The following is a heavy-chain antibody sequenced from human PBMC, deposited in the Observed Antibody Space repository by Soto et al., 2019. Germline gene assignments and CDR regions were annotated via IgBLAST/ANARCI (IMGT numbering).Heavy chain of an antibody. CDR3: AKDPDYGDGAGSGAFDI. CDR2: ISDSGGST. Sequence: EVQLLESGGGLVQPGGSLRLSCAASGFSFSSYGMSWVRQAPGKGLEWVSGISDSGGSTYYADSVKGRFTISRDNSKNTLYLQMNSLRAEDTAVYYCAKDPDYGDGAGSGAFDIWGQGTMVTVSS. J-gene: IGHJ3*02. D-gene: IGHD4-17*01. V-gene: IGHV3-23*01. CDR1: GFSFSSYG.